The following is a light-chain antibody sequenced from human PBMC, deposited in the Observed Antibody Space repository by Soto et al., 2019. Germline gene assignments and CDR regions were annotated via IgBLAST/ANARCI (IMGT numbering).Light chain of an antibody. CDR3: QQYASSPLT. J-gene: IGKJ4*01. CDR2: GAS. Sequence: EIVLTQSPGTLSLSPGERATLSCRASQSVGRNYLAWFQQKLGQAPRLLIHGASSRATGIPYRFSGSGSGTDFILTISRVEPEDFAVYYCQQYASSPLTFGGGTKVEIK. V-gene: IGKV3-20*01. CDR1: QSVGRNY.